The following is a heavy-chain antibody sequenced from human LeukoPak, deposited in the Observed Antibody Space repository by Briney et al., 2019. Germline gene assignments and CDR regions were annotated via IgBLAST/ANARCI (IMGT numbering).Heavy chain of an antibody. CDR2: IYSGGST. CDR3: ARGPCSGGTCPFDY. Sequence: GGSLRLSCAASGLSVSSTYMSWVRQAPGRGLEWVSVIYSGGSTYYADSVKGRFTISRDNSKNTLYLQMNSLRAEDTAVYYCARGPCSGGTCPFDYWGQGTLVTVSS. J-gene: IGHJ4*02. D-gene: IGHD2-15*01. CDR1: GLSVSSTY. V-gene: IGHV3-53*01.